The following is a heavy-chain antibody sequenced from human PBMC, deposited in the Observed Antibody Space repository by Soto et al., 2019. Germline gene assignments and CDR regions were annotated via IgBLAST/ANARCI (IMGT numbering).Heavy chain of an antibody. D-gene: IGHD2-2*01. Sequence: ASVKVSCKASGYTFTSYYMHWVRQAPGQGLEWMGIINPSGGSTSYAQKFQGRVTMTRDTSTSTVHMELSSLRSEDTAVYYCARDRPKKIVVVPAANPSYYYYGMDVWGQGTTVTVSS. V-gene: IGHV1-46*01. CDR2: INPSGGST. CDR3: ARDRPKKIVVVPAANPSYYYYGMDV. CDR1: GYTFTSYY. J-gene: IGHJ6*02.